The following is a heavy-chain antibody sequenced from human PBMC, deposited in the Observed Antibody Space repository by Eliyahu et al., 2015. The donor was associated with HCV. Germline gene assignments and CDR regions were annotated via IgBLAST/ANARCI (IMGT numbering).Heavy chain of an antibody. CDR1: GFTFSSYW. CDR2: XXXDGSST. Sequence: EVQLVESGGGLVQPGGSLXLSCAASGFTFSSYWMHWVRQAXGKGLVWVSRXXXDGSSTSYADSVKGRFTISRDNAKNTLYLQMNSLRAEDTAVYYCARASLGGSYSYWGQGTLVTVSS. D-gene: IGHD1-26*01. J-gene: IGHJ4*02. V-gene: IGHV3-74*01. CDR3: ARASLGGSYSY.